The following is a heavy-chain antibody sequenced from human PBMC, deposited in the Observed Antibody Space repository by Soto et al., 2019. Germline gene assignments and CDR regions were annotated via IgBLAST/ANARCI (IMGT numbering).Heavy chain of an antibody. CDR2: IYGGGDT. V-gene: IGHV3-66*01. D-gene: IGHD2-8*02. J-gene: IGHJ3*02. CDR3: VRDPWSDDSFNI. Sequence: GGSLRLSCAASGFSVNNRYMSWVRQAPGKGLEWVSVIYGGGDTFYADSVKGRFTISRDNSKNTLYLQMNSLRAEDTAMYYCVRDPWSDDSFNIWGQGTMVTVSS. CDR1: GFSVNNRY.